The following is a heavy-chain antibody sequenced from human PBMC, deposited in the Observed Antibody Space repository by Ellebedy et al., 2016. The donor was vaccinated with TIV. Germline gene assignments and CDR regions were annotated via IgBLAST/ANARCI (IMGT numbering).Heavy chain of an antibody. CDR3: TRFYDSNSFDY. Sequence: GGSLRLSCAASGFTFSGSAMHWVRQASGRGLEWVGRIRSKADSYATAYAASVKGRFTISRDDSKNTPYLQMNSLKTEDTAVYYCTRFYDSNSFDYWGQGTLVTVSS. J-gene: IGHJ4*02. V-gene: IGHV3-73*01. CDR2: IRSKADSYAT. CDR1: GFTFSGSA. D-gene: IGHD3-3*01.